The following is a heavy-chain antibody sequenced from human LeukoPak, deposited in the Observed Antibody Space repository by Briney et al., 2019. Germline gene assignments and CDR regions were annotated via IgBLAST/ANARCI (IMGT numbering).Heavy chain of an antibody. J-gene: IGHJ4*02. CDR2: IYTIGST. CDR3: ARTVVVTAIHYSDY. CDR1: GDSISSYY. Sequence: PSETLSLTCTVSGDSISSYYWSWIRQPPGKGLEWIGYIYTIGSTNYNPSLESRVTISVDTSKNHFSLKLSSVTAADTAVHYCARTVVVTAIHYSDYWGQGTLVTVSS. D-gene: IGHD2-21*02. V-gene: IGHV4-4*09.